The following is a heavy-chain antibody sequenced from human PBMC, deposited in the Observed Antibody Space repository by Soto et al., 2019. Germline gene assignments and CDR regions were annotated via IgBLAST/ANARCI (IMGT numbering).Heavy chain of an antibody. D-gene: IGHD4-17*01. CDR3: AREDYGDVRFDY. CDR2: IYYCGST. V-gene: IGHV4-30-4*01. J-gene: IGHJ4*02. CDR1: GGSISSGDYY. Sequence: QVQLQESGPGLVKPSQTLSLTCTVSGGSISSGDYYWRWIRQPPGKGLTWIGDIYYCGSTYYNPSLKSRVTISLDTSKKQFSLKLSSVTAADTAVYYCAREDYGDVRFDYWGQGTPVTVSS.